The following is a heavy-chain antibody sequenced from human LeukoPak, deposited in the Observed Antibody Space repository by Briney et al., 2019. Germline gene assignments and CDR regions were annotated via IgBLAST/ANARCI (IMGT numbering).Heavy chain of an antibody. CDR1: GYFFSNNN. D-gene: IGHD1-14*01. CDR2: INIGNGYT. V-gene: IGHV1-3*04. CDR3: ARDSPGIKTFDF. J-gene: IGHJ3*01. Sequence: ASVKVSCKASGYFFSNNNIHWVRQTPGQRLEWMGWINIGNGYTKYSHNFEGRITISKDTYANTAYMELTSLRAEDTAFYYCARDSPGIKTFDFWGQGTMVTVSS.